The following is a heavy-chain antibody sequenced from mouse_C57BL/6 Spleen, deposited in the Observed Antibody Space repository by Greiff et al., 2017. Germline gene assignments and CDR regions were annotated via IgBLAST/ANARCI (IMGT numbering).Heavy chain of an antibody. CDR2: ISSGSSTI. D-gene: IGHD1-1*01. Sequence: DVHLVESGGGLVKPGGSLKLSCAASGFTFSDYGMHWVRQAPEKGLEWVAYISSGSSTINYAATVKGRFTISRDNATNTLFLQMTSLRSEDTAMYYCARRFTTVVAMDYWGQGTTLTVSS. V-gene: IGHV5-17*01. CDR1: GFTFSDYG. CDR3: ARRFTTVVAMDY. J-gene: IGHJ2*01.